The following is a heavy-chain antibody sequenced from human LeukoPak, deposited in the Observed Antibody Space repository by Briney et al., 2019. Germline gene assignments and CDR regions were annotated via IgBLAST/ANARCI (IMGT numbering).Heavy chain of an antibody. V-gene: IGHV3-74*01. Sequence: GGSLRLSCAASGFTFSSYSMNWVRQAPGKGLVWVSRINSDGSSTTYADSVKGRFTISRDNAKNTLYLQMNSLRAEDTAVYYCARAKYSGTYYFDYWGQGTLVTVSS. D-gene: IGHD1-26*01. CDR3: ARAKYSGTYYFDY. J-gene: IGHJ4*02. CDR2: INSDGSST. CDR1: GFTFSSYS.